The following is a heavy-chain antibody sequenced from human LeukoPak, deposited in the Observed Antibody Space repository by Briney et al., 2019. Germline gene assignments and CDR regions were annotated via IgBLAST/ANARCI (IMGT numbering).Heavy chain of an antibody. CDR1: GGSISSYY. CDR2: IYYSGST. CDR3: ARDGSITIFGVVISDAFDI. D-gene: IGHD3-3*01. J-gene: IGHJ3*02. Sequence: SETLSLTCTVSGGSISSYYWSWIRQPPGKGLEWIGYIYYSGSTNYNPSLKSRVTISVDTSKNQFSLKLSSVTAADTAVYYCARDGSITIFGVVISDAFDIWGQGTMVTVSS. V-gene: IGHV4-59*01.